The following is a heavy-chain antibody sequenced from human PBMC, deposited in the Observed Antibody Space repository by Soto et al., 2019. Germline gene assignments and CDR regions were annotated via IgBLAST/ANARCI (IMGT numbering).Heavy chain of an antibody. V-gene: IGHV1-69*13. CDR1: GGTFSSYA. CDR3: ARDSRYSSSPQSGYGMDV. Sequence: GASVKVSCKASGGTFSSYAISWVRQAPGQGLEWMGGIIPIFGTANYAQKFQGRVTITADESTSTACMELSSLRSEDTAVYYCARDSRYSSSPQSGYGMDVWGQGTTVTVSS. D-gene: IGHD6-6*01. CDR2: IIPIFGTA. J-gene: IGHJ6*02.